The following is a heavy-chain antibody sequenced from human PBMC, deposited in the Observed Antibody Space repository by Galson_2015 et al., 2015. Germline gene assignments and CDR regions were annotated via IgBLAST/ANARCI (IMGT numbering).Heavy chain of an antibody. Sequence: SLRLSCAASGFSFGSYSVHWARQAPGKGLEWVALISGDGGHTSYADSLKGQFTISRDNSKNTLFLQMNSLRVEDTAVYYCAAGVHWFTKDAFELWGQGTMVIVSS. CDR2: ISGDGGHT. CDR3: AAGVHWFTKDAFEL. CDR1: GFSFGSYS. J-gene: IGHJ3*01. D-gene: IGHD3-9*01. V-gene: IGHV3-30*04.